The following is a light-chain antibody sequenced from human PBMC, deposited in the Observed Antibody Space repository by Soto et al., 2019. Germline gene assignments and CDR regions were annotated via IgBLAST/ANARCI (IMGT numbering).Light chain of an antibody. V-gene: IGLV2-14*01. CDR3: SSYTSSSTPVV. Sequence: QSVLTQPASVSGSPGQWITISCTGTSSDVGGYNDVSWYQQHPGKAHNLMIYEVSNRPSGVAHRSSGSKSGYTAPLTSSVLHAEESADYYCSSYTSSSTPVVFGTGTKVTVL. CDR2: EVS. J-gene: IGLJ1*01. CDR1: SSDVGGYND.